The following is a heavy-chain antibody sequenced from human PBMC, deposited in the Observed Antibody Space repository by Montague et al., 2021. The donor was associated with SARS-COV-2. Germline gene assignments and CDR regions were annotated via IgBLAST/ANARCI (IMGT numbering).Heavy chain of an antibody. D-gene: IGHD2-15*01. CDR3: ARGVVAAPPLVDY. J-gene: IGHJ4*02. Sequence: SETLSLTCTVSGESISGFYWNWIRQPAGKGLEWIGRIYDTGGTNSNPSLKRRVTMSVDTSKNEISLRLNSVTAADTAVYYCARGVVAAPPLVDYWGRGTLVTVSS. CDR2: IYDTGGT. V-gene: IGHV4-4*07. CDR1: GESISGFY.